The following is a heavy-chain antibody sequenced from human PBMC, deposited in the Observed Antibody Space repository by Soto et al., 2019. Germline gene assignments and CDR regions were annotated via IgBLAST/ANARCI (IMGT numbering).Heavy chain of an antibody. CDR3: ARIRGQQLIQKPLNPFDY. CDR1: GGSISSGDYY. Sequence: PSETLSLTCTVSGGSISSGDYYWSWIRQPPGKGLEWIGYIYYSGSTYYNPSLKSRVTISVDTSKNQFSLKLSSVTAADTAVYYCARIRGQQLIQKPLNPFDYWGQGTLVTVSS. J-gene: IGHJ4*02. D-gene: IGHD6-13*01. V-gene: IGHV4-30-4*01. CDR2: IYYSGST.